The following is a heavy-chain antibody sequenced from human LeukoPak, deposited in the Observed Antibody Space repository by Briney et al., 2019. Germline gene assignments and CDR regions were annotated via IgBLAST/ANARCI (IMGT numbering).Heavy chain of an antibody. Sequence: GRSLRLSCAASGFTFDDYAMHWVRQAPGKGLEWVSSISSSSSYIYYADSVKGRFTISRDNAKNSLYLQMNSLRAEDTAVYYCARGAVAGGFDCWGQGTLVTVSS. CDR2: ISSSSSYI. V-gene: IGHV3-21*01. CDR1: GFTFDDYA. J-gene: IGHJ4*02. D-gene: IGHD6-19*01. CDR3: ARGAVAGGFDC.